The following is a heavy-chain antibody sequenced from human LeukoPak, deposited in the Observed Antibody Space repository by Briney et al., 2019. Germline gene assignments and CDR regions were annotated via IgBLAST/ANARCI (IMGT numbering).Heavy chain of an antibody. Sequence: GGSLRLSCAASGFTFSTFAMIWVRQAPGKGLEWVANIKQDGSEKYYVDSVKGRFTISRDNAKNSLYLQMNSLRAEDTAVYYCARGVVAGDAFDIWGQGTMVTVSS. D-gene: IGHD6-19*01. CDR2: IKQDGSEK. V-gene: IGHV3-7*04. CDR1: GFTFSTFA. J-gene: IGHJ3*02. CDR3: ARGVVAGDAFDI.